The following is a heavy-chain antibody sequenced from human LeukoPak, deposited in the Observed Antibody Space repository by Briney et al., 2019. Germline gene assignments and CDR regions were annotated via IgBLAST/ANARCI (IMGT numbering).Heavy chain of an antibody. Sequence: GGSLRLSCAASGFTFSSYGMHWVRQAPGKGLEWVAVISYDGSNKYYADSVKGRFTISRDSSKNTLYLQMNSLRAEDTAVYYCAKEEYSSSWYWGGFDPWGQGTLVTVSS. D-gene: IGHD6-13*01. CDR1: GFTFSSYG. V-gene: IGHV3-30*18. CDR3: AKEEYSSSWYWGGFDP. J-gene: IGHJ5*02. CDR2: ISYDGSNK.